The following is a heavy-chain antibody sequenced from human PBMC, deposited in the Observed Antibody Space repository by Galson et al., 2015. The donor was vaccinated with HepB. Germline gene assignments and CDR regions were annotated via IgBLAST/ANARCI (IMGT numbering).Heavy chain of an antibody. CDR2: IKEDGSDK. Sequence: SLRLSCAVSGFTFSRSWMSWVRQAPGKGLEWVATIKEDGSDKYYADSVKGRFTISRDNSKNTLYLQMNSLRAEDTAVYYCAKDRGSWYEGGDYWGQGTLVTVSS. V-gene: IGHV3-7*01. CDR3: AKDRGSWYEGGDY. D-gene: IGHD6-13*01. J-gene: IGHJ4*02. CDR1: GFTFSRSW.